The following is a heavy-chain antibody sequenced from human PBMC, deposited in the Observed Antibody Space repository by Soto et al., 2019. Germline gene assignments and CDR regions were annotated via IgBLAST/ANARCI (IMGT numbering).Heavy chain of an antibody. D-gene: IGHD6-25*01. J-gene: IGHJ6*02. CDR3: ARLKGRGRMDV. CDR2: IYYSGST. CDR1: GGSISSSSYY. V-gene: IGHV4-39*01. Sequence: TSETLSLTCTVSGGSISSSSYYWGWIRQPPGKGLEWIGSIYYSGSTYYNPSLKSRVTISVDTSKNQFSLKLSSVTAADTAVYYCARLKGRGRMDVWGQGTTVTVSS.